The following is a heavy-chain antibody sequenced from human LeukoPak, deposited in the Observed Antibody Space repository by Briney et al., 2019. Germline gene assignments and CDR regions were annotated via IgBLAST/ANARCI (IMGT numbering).Heavy chain of an antibody. D-gene: IGHD3-10*02. CDR3: VKDHMLGRWATASFDY. V-gene: IGHV3-64D*06. Sequence: PGGSLRLSCAASGFTVSSNYMSWVRQAPGKGLEYVSAISSNGGSTYYADSVKGRFTISRDNSKNTLYLQMSSLRAEDTAVYYCVKDHMLGRWATASFDYWGQGTLVTVSS. CDR1: GFTVSSNY. J-gene: IGHJ4*02. CDR2: ISSNGGST.